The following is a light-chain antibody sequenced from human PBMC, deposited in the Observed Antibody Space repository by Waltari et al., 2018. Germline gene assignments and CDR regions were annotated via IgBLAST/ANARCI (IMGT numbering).Light chain of an antibody. J-gene: IGKJ1*01. V-gene: IGKV3-20*01. CDR1: ESVTSSC. Sequence: EIVLTQSPGTLSLSPGGGATLSCRASESVTSSCLAWYQHKSGQPPRLLIYGASSMATGSPDRFSGSGSGTDFTLTISRLEPEDFAVYYCQQYGSSPETFGQGTKVEIK. CDR3: QQYGSSPET. CDR2: GAS.